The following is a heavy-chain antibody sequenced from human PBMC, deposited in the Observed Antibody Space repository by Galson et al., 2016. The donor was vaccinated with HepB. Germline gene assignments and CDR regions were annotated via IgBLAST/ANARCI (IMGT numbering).Heavy chain of an antibody. CDR1: GYTFTNYW. CDR2: IDPSDSYT. D-gene: IGHD4-17*01. J-gene: IGHJ4*02. CDR3: ARGGGEDEVVDY. V-gene: IGHV5-10-1*01. Sequence: QSGAEVKKPGGSLKIACKGSGYTFTNYWIAWVRQVPGKGLECMGRIDPSDSYTNYSPSFQGHVTFSADNFINTAYLQWSSLKASDTAMYYCARGGGEDEVVDYWGQGTLVTVSS.